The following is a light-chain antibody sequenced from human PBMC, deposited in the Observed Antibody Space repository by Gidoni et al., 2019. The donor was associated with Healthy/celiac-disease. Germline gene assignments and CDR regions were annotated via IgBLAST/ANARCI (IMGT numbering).Light chain of an antibody. CDR1: QSISSY. V-gene: IGKV1-39*01. CDR3: QQSYRTPPLT. J-gene: IGKJ4*01. CDR2: AAS. Sequence: DIQMTQSPSSLSASVGDRVTITCRASQSISSYLNWYQQKPGKAPKLLIYAASSWQSGVPSRFSGSGSGTDFTLTISSLQPEDFATYYCQQSYRTPPLTFGGGTKVEIK.